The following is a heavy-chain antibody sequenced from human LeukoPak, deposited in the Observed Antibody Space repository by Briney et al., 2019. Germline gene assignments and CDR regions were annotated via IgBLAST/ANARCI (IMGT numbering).Heavy chain of an antibody. CDR1: GGSLTSYY. V-gene: IGHV4-59*08. CDR3: ARQGRIAAAGTYNWFDP. CDR2: IYYSGST. D-gene: IGHD6-13*01. J-gene: IGHJ5*02. Sequence: SETLSLTCTVSGGSLTSYYWSWIRQPPGKGLEWIGYIYYSGSTNYNPSLKSRVTISVDTSKNQFSLKLSSVTAADTAVYYCARQGRIAAAGTYNWFDPWGQGTLVTVSS.